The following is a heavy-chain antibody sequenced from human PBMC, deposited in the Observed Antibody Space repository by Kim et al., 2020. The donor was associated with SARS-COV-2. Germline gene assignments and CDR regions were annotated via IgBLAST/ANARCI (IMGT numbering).Heavy chain of an antibody. V-gene: IGHV3-11*05. CDR3: AGDPVTAGTGADYYYGMDV. J-gene: IGHJ6*02. CDR2: ISSSISYT. D-gene: IGHD6-13*01. Sequence: GGSLRLSCAASGFTFSDYYMSWIRQAPGKGLEWVSYISSSISYTNYADSVKGRFTISRDNAKNSLYLQMNSLRAEDTAVYYCAGDPVTAGTGADYYYGMDVWGQGTTVTVSS. CDR1: GFTFSDYY.